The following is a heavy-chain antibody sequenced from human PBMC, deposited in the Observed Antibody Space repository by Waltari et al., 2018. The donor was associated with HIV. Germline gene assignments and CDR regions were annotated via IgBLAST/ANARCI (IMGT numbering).Heavy chain of an antibody. CDR3: ARLRDYGDYGHYDF. J-gene: IGHJ4*02. CDR2: IHHSGNG. V-gene: IGHV4-4*02. Sequence: QVQLQESGPGLVRPSGTLFLTCGVPGGSLQCSKWWSWVRQPPGKGLGWIGDIHHSGNGNYNFSLKSRVTFSVDRSKNHFSLNLTSVTTADTATYFCARLRDYGDYGHYDFWGRGTLVVVSP. CDR1: GGSLQCSKW. D-gene: IGHD4-17*01.